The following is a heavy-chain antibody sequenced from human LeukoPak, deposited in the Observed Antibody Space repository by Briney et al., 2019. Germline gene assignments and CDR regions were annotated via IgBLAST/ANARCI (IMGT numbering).Heavy chain of an antibody. CDR1: GYTFTMYY. Sequence: ASVKVSCKASGYTFTMYYIHWVRQAPGQGLEWMGMINPSDGATTYAQRFQGRVTMTRDMSTTSVYMDLRSLRSENTAVYFCAREQRVVLSGNWGGLFASYYTYYYMDVWGRGTTVTVSS. CDR2: INPSDGAT. V-gene: IGHV1-46*01. J-gene: IGHJ6*03. D-gene: IGHD3-10*01. CDR3: AREQRVVLSGNWGGLFASYYTYYYMDV.